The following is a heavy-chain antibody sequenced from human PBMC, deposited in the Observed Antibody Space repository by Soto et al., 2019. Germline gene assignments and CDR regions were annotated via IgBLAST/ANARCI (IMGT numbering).Heavy chain of an antibody. Sequence: PWESLKIPCNAPGYDFKFINYWIAWVRQMPGKGLEWRGVISPGDSNTSYRPSFQGQLTFSADNSPNPTSLQWNTLRASGTAIHYCARRTYESGWRHYFDYWGQGTLVTVSS. CDR2: ISPGDSNT. CDR1: GYDFKFINYW. D-gene: IGHD6-19*01. CDR3: ARRTYESGWRHYFDY. V-gene: IGHV5-51*01. J-gene: IGHJ4*02.